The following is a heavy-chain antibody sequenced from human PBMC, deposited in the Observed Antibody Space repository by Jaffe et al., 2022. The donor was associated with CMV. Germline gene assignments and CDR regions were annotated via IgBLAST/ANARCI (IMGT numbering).Heavy chain of an antibody. J-gene: IGHJ4*02. D-gene: IGHD4-4*01. Sequence: EVQLVQSGAEVKKPGESLKLYCKASGFSFTSHWIGWVRQMPGKGLEWMGIIYPGDSDTRYSPSFQGQVTISADKSISTAYLQWSSLKASDTAIYYCARWYGNPYYFDYWGQGTLVTVSS. CDR3: ARWYGNPYYFDY. CDR2: IYPGDSDT. CDR1: GFSFTSHW. V-gene: IGHV5-51*01.